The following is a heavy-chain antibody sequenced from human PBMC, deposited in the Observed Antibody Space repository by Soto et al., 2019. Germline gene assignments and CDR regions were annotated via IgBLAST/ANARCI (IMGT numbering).Heavy chain of an antibody. CDR2: TYYRSKWYN. CDR3: ARDFRDFWSGYQSYNHYYGMDV. V-gene: IGHV6-1*01. D-gene: IGHD3-3*01. J-gene: IGHJ6*02. Sequence: SQTLSLTCAISGDSVSSNSAAWNWIRQSPSRGLEWLGRTYYRSKWYNDYAVSVKSRITINPDTSKNQFSLQLNSVTPEDTAVYYCARDFRDFWSGYQSYNHYYGMDVWGPGTTVTVSS. CDR1: GDSVSSNSAA.